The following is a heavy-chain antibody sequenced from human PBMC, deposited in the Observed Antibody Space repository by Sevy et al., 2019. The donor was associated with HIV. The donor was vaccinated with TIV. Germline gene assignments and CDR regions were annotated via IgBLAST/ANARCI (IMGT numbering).Heavy chain of an antibody. J-gene: IGHJ4*02. V-gene: IGHV3-23*01. D-gene: IGHD2-8*01. Sequence: GGSLRLSCAASGFAFYDYSMSWIRQAPGKGLEWVATFSFGCGKINYADSVKGRFTISRDNSKNSLYLQMDNLRVEDTALYYCAREGCIRPHDYWGQGTRVTVSS. CDR2: FSFGCGKI. CDR3: AREGCIRPHDY. CDR1: GFAFYDYS.